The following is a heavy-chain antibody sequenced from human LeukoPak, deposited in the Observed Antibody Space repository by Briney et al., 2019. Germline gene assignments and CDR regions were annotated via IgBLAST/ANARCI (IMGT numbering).Heavy chain of an antibody. V-gene: IGHV3-23*01. CDR2: ISGGNGNTYYA. Sequence: GGSLRLSCAASGFPFSSYAMSWVRQSPGKGLEWVSAISGGNGNTYYAYYADSVRGRFTISRDSSKNTLYLQMNSLRAEDTAVYYCATVSGSYDFDSWGQGTLVAVSS. J-gene: IGHJ4*02. CDR1: GFPFSSYA. CDR3: ATVSGSYDFDS. D-gene: IGHD1-26*01.